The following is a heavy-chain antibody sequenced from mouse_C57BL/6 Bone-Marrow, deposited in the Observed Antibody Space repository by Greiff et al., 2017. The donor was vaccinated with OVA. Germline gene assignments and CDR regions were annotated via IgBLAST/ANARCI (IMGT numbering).Heavy chain of an antibody. CDR2: IYPRSGNT. CDR3: ARIYYDYWYFDV. J-gene: IGHJ1*03. V-gene: IGHV1-81*01. D-gene: IGHD2-4*01. Sequence: QVQLQQSGAELARPGASVKLSCKASGYTFTSYGISWVKQRTGQGLEWIGEIYPRSGNTYYNEKFKGKATLTADKSSSTAYMEHRSLTSEDSAVYFCARIYYDYWYFDVWGTGTTVTVSS. CDR1: GYTFTSYG.